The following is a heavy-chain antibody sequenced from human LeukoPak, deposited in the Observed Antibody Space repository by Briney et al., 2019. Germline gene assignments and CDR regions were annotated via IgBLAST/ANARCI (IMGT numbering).Heavy chain of an antibody. CDR3: ARKTSSGWYYKGYFDY. D-gene: IGHD6-19*01. CDR1: GGSISSSNW. V-gene: IGHV4-4*02. Sequence: SETLSLTCAVSGGSISSSNWWSWVRQSPGKGLEWIGEIYHSGSTNYNPSLKSRVTISVDKSKNQFSLKLSSVTAADTAVYYCARKTSSGWYYKGYFDYWGQGTLVTVSS. J-gene: IGHJ4*02. CDR2: IYHSGST.